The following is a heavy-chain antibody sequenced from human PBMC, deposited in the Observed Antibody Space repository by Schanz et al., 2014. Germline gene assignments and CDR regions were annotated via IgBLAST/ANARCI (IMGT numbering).Heavy chain of an antibody. CDR3: ARVHIATYHYNSPGACDI. CDR2: INAHTGNT. Sequence: QVQLVQSGAEVKKPGASVKVSCKASGYIFGSHGMTWVRQAPGQGPELMGWINAHTGNTQYAQKFQGRANMTRDTVTTTVHLEMTRLRADDTAIYDGARVHIATYHYNSPGACDIWGEGTSXTVSS. CDR1: GYIFGSHG. D-gene: IGHD3-10*01. V-gene: IGHV1-18*01. J-gene: IGHJ3*02.